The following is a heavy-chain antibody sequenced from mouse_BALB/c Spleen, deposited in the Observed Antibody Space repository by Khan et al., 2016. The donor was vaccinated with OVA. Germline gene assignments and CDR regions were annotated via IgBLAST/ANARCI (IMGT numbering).Heavy chain of an antibody. Sequence: EVELVEAGGGLVKPGGSLKLSCSASGFSFSSYAMSWVRQTPEKRLEWVATISTGGHYTFYSDSVKGRFTISRDNAKNTLYLQMSSLRSEDRAVYYCARCVVDYHAMDYWGQGTSVTVSS. V-gene: IGHV5-9-3*01. CDR1: GFSFSSYA. CDR2: ISTGGHYT. J-gene: IGHJ4*01. D-gene: IGHD1-1*02. CDR3: ARCVVDYHAMDY.